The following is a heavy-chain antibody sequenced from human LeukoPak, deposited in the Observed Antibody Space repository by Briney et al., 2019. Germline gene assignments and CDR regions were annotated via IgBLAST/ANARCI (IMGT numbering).Heavy chain of an antibody. V-gene: IGHV3-74*01. CDR2: INSDGSRT. CDR1: GFRLRSYW. Sequence: GGSLRLSCVVSGFRLRSYWMHWVRQGPGKGLVWVAGINSDGSRTIYADSVKGRITISRDNAKNTLYLQMSSLRVDDTAVYYCARDGTTDYYYYYMDVWGKGTTVTVSS. D-gene: IGHD4-17*01. J-gene: IGHJ6*03. CDR3: ARDGTTDYYYYYMDV.